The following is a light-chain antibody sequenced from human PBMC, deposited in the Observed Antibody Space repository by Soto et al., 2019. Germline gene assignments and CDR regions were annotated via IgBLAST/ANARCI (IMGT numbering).Light chain of an antibody. CDR1: SSDVGGYNH. CDR3: CSYKHSSLRL. Sequence: QSDLTQPASVSGSPGQSITISCTGTSSDVGGYNHVSWYQQHPGKAPKLIIYEVRNRPSGVSNRLSGSKSGNTASLTISGLQADDVADYYCCSYKHSSLRLFGSGTRVTVL. CDR2: EVR. V-gene: IGLV2-14*01. J-gene: IGLJ6*01.